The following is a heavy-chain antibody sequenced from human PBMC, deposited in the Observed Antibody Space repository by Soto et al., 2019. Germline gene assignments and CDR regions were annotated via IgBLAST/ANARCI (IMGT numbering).Heavy chain of an antibody. CDR1: GFTFSDYY. V-gene: IGHV3-23*01. CDR3: AKDLASSSWYFHYYYYYGMDV. J-gene: IGHJ6*02. Sequence: GGSLRLSCAASGFTFSDYYMSWVRQAPGKGLEWVSAISGSGGSTYYADSVKGRFTISRDNSKNTLYLQMNSLRAEDTAVYYCAKDLASSSWYFHYYYYYGMDVCGQGTTVTVYS. D-gene: IGHD6-13*01. CDR2: ISGSGGST.